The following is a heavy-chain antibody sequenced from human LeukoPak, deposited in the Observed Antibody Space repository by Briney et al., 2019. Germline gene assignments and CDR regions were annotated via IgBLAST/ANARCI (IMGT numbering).Heavy chain of an antibody. D-gene: IGHD6-19*01. V-gene: IGHV3-7*01. Sequence: PGGSMRLSRAASGFIFSNYWMSWVRQAPGEGLEWVANIKSDGSETNYVDSLKGRFTISRDNAKNSVYLQMNRLRAEDTAVYYCAGPPQAGPFDYWGQGVLVSVSS. J-gene: IGHJ4*02. CDR2: IKSDGSET. CDR1: GFIFSNYW. CDR3: AGPPQAGPFDY.